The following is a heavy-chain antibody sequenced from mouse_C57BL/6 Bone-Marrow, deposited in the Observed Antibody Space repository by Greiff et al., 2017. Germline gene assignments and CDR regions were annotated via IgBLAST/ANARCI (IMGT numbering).Heavy chain of an antibody. Sequence: QVQLQQPGAELVKPGASVKLSCKASGYTFTSYWMHWVKQRPGRGLEWIGRIDPNSGGTKYNEKFESKATLTVDKPSRTAYMQLSSLTSEDSAVYYWSQTAQAGAWFAYWGQGTLVTVSA. D-gene: IGHD3-2*02. CDR3: SQTAQAGAWFAY. CDR1: GYTFTSYW. J-gene: IGHJ3*01. V-gene: IGHV1-72*01. CDR2: IDPNSGGT.